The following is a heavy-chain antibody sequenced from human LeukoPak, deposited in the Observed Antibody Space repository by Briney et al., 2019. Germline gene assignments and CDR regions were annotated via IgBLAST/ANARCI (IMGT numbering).Heavy chain of an antibody. CDR3: ARDLQGSGSSGYLDY. V-gene: IGHV4-61*02. CDR2: TYTSGST. Sequence: NPSQTLSLTCTVSGGSISSGSYYWSWIWQPAGKGLEWIGRTYTSGSTNYNPSLKSRVTISVDTSKNQFSLKLSSVTAADTAVYYCARDLQGSGSSGYLDYWGQGTLVTVSS. D-gene: IGHD3-22*01. CDR1: GGSISSGSYY. J-gene: IGHJ4*02.